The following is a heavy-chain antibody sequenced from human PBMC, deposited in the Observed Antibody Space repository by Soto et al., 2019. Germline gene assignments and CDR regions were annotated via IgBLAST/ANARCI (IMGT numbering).Heavy chain of an antibody. J-gene: IGHJ6*02. D-gene: IGHD4-17*01. CDR1: GFTFSSYA. Sequence: QVQLVESGGGVVQPGRSLRLSCAASGFTFSSYAMHWVRQAPGKGLEWVAVISYDGSNKYYADSVKGRFTISRDNSKNMLYLQMNSLRAEDTAVYYCASDYGDYFYYYYGMDVWGQGTTVTVSS. CDR2: ISYDGSNK. CDR3: ASDYGDYFYYYYGMDV. V-gene: IGHV3-30-3*01.